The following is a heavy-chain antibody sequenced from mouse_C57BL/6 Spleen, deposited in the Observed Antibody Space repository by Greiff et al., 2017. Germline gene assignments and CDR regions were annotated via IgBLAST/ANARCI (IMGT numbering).Heavy chain of an antibody. J-gene: IGHJ2*01. CDR3: ARRGTTVVALDY. CDR1: GYTFTSYW. Sequence: QVQLQQPGAELVKPGASVKLSCKASGYTFTSYWMHWVKQRPGQGLEWIGMIHPNSGSTNYNEKFKSKATLTVDKSSSTAYMQLSSLTSEDSAVYYCARRGTTVVALDYWGQGTTLTVSS. D-gene: IGHD1-1*01. CDR2: IHPNSGST. V-gene: IGHV1-64*01.